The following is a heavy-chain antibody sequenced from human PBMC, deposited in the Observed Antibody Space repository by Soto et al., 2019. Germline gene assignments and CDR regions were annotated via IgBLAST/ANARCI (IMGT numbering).Heavy chain of an antibody. CDR3: ARALQIQLYYYGMDV. V-gene: IGHV1-2*04. Sequence: ASVKVSCKASGYTFTSYYIHWVRQAPGQGLEWMGWINPNSGGTNYAQKFQGWVTMTRDTSISTAYMELSRLRSDDTAVYYCARALQIQLYYYGMDVWGQGTTVTVSS. D-gene: IGHD5-18*01. CDR1: GYTFTSYY. J-gene: IGHJ6*02. CDR2: INPNSGGT.